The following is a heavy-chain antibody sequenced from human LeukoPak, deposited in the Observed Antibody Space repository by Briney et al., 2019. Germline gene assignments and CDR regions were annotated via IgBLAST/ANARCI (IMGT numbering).Heavy chain of an antibody. CDR2: IYYSGST. J-gene: IGHJ3*02. V-gene: IGHV4-30-4*07. CDR3: ARPGYFFAFDI. CDR1: GGSISSGSYY. D-gene: IGHD2/OR15-2a*01. Sequence: SQTLSLTCTVSGGSISSGSYYWSWIRQPAGKGLEWIGYIYYSGSTYYNPSLKSRVTISVDTSKNQFSLSLSSVTAADTAVYYCARPGYFFAFDIWGQGTMVTVSS.